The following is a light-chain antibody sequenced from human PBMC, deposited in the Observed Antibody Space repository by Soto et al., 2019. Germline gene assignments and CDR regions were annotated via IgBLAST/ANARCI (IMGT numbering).Light chain of an antibody. CDR3: SSYTSSSPVV. CDR1: SSDIGGYNY. V-gene: IGLV2-14*01. Sequence: QSVLTQPASVSGSPGQSITISCTGTSSDIGGYNYVSWYQQHPGKAPKLMIYDVSIRPSGVSNRFSGSKSGNTASLTISGLQAEDEADYYCSSYTSSSPVVFGGGTQLTVL. CDR2: DVS. J-gene: IGLJ2*01.